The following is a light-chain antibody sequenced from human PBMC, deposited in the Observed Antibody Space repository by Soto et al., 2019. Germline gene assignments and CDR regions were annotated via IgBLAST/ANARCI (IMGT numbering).Light chain of an antibody. CDR3: QQGNIWPWT. V-gene: IGKV3-11*01. CDR1: QSVGSS. Sequence: EIVLTQSPATLSLSPGERATLSCRASQSVGSSLAWYQQKLGQAPRLLIYAASDRATGIPGRFSGSGSGTDFTLIISSLEPEDFAFYYCQQGNIWPWTFGQGTKVDIK. CDR2: AAS. J-gene: IGKJ1*01.